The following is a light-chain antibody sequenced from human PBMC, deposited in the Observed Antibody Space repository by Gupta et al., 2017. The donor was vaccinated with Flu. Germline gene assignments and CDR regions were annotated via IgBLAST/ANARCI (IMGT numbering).Light chain of an antibody. CDR1: TIGSKK. V-gene: IGLV3-21*02. CDR2: GDI. Sequence: DRSTGGGNTIGSKKVHWYQQRTGQAPVLVVYGDIKRTSGIPERFSGSNSGNTTTMTISRVEAGDEADYYCQVGDRSSDGVVFGGGTKPTVL. CDR3: QVGDRSSDGVV. J-gene: IGLJ2*01.